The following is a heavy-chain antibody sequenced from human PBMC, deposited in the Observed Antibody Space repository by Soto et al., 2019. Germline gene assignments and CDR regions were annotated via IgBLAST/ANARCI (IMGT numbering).Heavy chain of an antibody. CDR2: INPNSGDT. CDR1: GYTFTGYY. V-gene: IGHV1-2*02. D-gene: IGHD3-3*01. CDR3: ARGAASTIFFDY. Sequence: QVQLVQSGAEVKKPGASVTVSCRASGYTFTGYYVPWVRQAPGQGLEWMGWINPNSGDTDYAQTFQGRVTMTRDTSITTAYMDLSRLTSDDTAVYYCARGAASTIFFDYWGQGTLVTVSS. J-gene: IGHJ4*02.